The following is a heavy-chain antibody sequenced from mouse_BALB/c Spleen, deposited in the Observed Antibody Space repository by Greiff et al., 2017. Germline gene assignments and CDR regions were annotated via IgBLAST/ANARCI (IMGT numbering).Heavy chain of an antibody. V-gene: IGHV4-1*02. J-gene: IGHJ4*01. CDR3: TREGTPTGYAMDY. CDR1: GFAFSGYW. CDR2: INPDRSTI. D-gene: IGHD3-3*01. Sequence: EVKLQESGGGLVQPGGSLKLSCAASGFAFSGYWMSWVRQAPGKGLEWIGEINPDRSTINNTPFLTDKFIISRDNAKNTLYLQMSKVRSEDTALYNCTREGTPTGYAMDYGGQGTSVTVSS.